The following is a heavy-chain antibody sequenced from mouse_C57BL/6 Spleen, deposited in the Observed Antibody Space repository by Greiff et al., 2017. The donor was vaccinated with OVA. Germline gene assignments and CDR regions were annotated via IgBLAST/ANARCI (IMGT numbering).Heavy chain of an antibody. D-gene: IGHD2-3*01. CDR2: IYPGSGST. J-gene: IGHJ4*01. V-gene: IGHV1-55*01. CDR1: GYTFTSYW. CDR3: ARDDYYVKAMDD. Sequence: VQLQQPGAELVKPGASVKMSCKASGYTFTSYWITWVKQRPGQGLEWIGDIYPGSGSTNYNEKFKSKATLTVDTSSSTAYMQLSSLTSEDSAVYYCARDDYYVKAMDDWGKGTSVTVSS.